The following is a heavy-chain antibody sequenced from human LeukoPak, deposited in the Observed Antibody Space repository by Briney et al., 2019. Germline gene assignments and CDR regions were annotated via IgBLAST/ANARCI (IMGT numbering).Heavy chain of an antibody. CDR2: INHSGTT. V-gene: IGHV4-34*01. CDR1: GGSFSGYY. J-gene: IGHJ3*02. CDR3: AGAVSDAFDI. Sequence: SETLSLTCAVYGGSFSGYYWSWIRQPPGKGLEWIGEINHSGTTNYNPPLKSRVTISVDTSKNQFSLKLSSVTAADTAVYYCAGAVSDAFDIWGQGTMVTVSS.